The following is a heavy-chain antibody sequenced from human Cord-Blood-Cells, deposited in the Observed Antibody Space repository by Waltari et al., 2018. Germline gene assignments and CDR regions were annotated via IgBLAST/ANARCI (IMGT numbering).Heavy chain of an antibody. CDR1: GGTFSSYA. D-gene: IGHD7-27*01. J-gene: IGHJ2*01. CDR2: IIPIFGTA. V-gene: IGHV1-69*01. CDR3: ARDVIWGGNWFFDL. Sequence: QVQLVQSGAEVKKPGSSVKVSCKASGGTFSSYAISWVRQAPGQGLEWMGGIIPIFGTANYAQKFQGRVTITADESTRTAYMELSSLRSEDTAVYYCARDVIWGGNWFFDLWARDTLVTVSS.